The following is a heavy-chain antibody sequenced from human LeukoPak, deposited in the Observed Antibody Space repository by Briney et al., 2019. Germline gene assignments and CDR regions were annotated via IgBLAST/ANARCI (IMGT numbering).Heavy chain of an antibody. D-gene: IGHD2-15*01. CDR2: ICGSGGST. CDR3: AKGSGDNCYGPGDY. V-gene: IGHV3-23*01. CDR1: GFTFSKYA. Sequence: GGPLRLSCAASGFTFSKYAMSWVRQAPGKGLEWVSAICGSGGSTYYADSVKGRFTVSRDNSKNTLYLQMNSLRAEDTAVYYCAKGSGDNCYGPGDYWGQGTLVTVSS. J-gene: IGHJ4*02.